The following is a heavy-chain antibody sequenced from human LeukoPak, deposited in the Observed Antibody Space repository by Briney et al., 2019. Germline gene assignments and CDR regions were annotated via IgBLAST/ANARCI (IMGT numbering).Heavy chain of an antibody. CDR1: GYTFTGYG. D-gene: IGHD6-13*01. CDR2: ISAYNGNT. Sequence: RASVKVSCKASGYTFTGYGISWVRQAPGQGLEWMGWISAYNGNTNYAQKLQGRVTMTTDTSTSTAYMELRSLRSDDTAVYYCARDRLPGIAAAGTPWGQGTLVTVSS. J-gene: IGHJ5*02. V-gene: IGHV1-18*01. CDR3: ARDRLPGIAAAGTP.